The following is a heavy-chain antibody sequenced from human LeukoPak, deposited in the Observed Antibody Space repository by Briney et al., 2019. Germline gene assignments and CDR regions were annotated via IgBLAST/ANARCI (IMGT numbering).Heavy chain of an antibody. J-gene: IGHJ6*03. Sequence: PGGSLRLSCTASGFTFSSYSMNWVRQAPGKGLEWVSSISSSGSYIYYADSVKGRFTISRDNATNSLYLQMNSQRAEDTAGYYCSRVGPWVTPDYSYYYMDVGGKGPTATVPS. CDR2: ISSSGSYI. CDR3: SRVGPWVTPDYSYYYMDV. D-gene: IGHD5-18*01. V-gene: IGHV3-21*01. CDR1: GFTFSSYS.